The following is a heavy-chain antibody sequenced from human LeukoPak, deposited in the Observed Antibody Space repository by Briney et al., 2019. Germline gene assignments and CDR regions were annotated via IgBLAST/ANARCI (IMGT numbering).Heavy chain of an antibody. J-gene: IGHJ2*01. Sequence: SETLSLTCIVPGSSVSTFYWSWLRQSPGTGLEWIGFVHDTGSTAYNPSLKSRVTISLETSKNQLSLILTSVTAADTAMYYCARGSTDVYWYLDVWGRGTLVTVSS. CDR3: ARGSTDVYWYLDV. CDR2: VHDTGST. CDR1: GSSVSTFY. V-gene: IGHV4-59*02. D-gene: IGHD1-26*01.